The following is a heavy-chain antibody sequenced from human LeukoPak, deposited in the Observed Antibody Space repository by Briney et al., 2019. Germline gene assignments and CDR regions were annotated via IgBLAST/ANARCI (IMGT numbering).Heavy chain of an antibody. CDR1: AFSFDDYA. CDR2: ISWNSGSI. J-gene: IGHJ4*02. Sequence: PGRSLRLSCAASAFSFDDYAMHWVRQAPGKGLEWVSGISWNSGSIGYADSVKGRFTISRDNAKNSLYLQMNSLRAEDTALYYCAKDGGASGYSYAFDYWGQGTLVTVSS. D-gene: IGHD5-18*01. V-gene: IGHV3-9*01. CDR3: AKDGGASGYSYAFDY.